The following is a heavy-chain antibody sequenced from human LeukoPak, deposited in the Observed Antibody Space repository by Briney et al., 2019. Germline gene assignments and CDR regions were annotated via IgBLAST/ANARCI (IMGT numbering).Heavy chain of an antibody. D-gene: IGHD6-19*01. Sequence: GGSLRLSCAASGLTFSDHYMSWIRQAPGKGLEWVSYIGSDGSTIYYVDSVKGRFTIYRDNAKNSLYLQMNSLRAEDTAVYYCATEGPPCSDWTPVHHWGQGTLVTVSS. CDR3: ATEGPPCSDWTPVHH. J-gene: IGHJ1*01. V-gene: IGHV3-11*01. CDR1: GLTFSDHY. CDR2: IGSDGSTI.